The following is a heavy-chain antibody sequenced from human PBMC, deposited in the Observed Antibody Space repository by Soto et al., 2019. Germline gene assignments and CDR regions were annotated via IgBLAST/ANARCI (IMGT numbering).Heavy chain of an antibody. J-gene: IGHJ6*03. CDR2: IYPGDSDT. CDR3: ARHVLYGSGSYMSGYYYYMDV. CDR1: GYSFTSYW. Sequence: GESLKISCKGSGYSFTSYWIGWVRQMPGKGLEWMGIIYPGDSDTRYSPSFQGQVTISADKSISTAYLQWSSLKASDTAMYYCARHVLYGSGSYMSGYYYYMDVWGKGTTVTVSS. D-gene: IGHD3-10*01. V-gene: IGHV5-51*01.